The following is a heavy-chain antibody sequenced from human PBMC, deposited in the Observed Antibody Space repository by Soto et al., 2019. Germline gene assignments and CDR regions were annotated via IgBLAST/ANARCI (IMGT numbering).Heavy chain of an antibody. D-gene: IGHD2-15*01. CDR2: MNPNSGNT. Sequence: GASVKVSCKTSGYTFTSYDINWVRQATGQGLEWMGWMNPNSGNTGYAQKFQGRVTMTRDTSISTAYMELSSLRSEDTAVYYCARGRKDIVVVVAAAGAFDIWGQGTMVT. CDR3: ARGRKDIVVVVAAAGAFDI. V-gene: IGHV1-8*01. J-gene: IGHJ3*02. CDR1: GYTFTSYD.